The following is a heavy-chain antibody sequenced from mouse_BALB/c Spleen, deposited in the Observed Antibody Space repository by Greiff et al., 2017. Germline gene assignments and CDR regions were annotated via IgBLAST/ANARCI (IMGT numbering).Heavy chain of an antibody. CDR3: ARDRNPLYAMDY. D-gene: IGHD2-1*01. Sequence: DVKLVESGGGLVKPGGSLKLSCAASGFTFSSYAMSWVRQSPEKRLEWVAEISSGGSYTYYPDTVTGRFTISRDNAKNTLYLEMSSLRSEDTAMYYCARDRNPLYAMDYWGQGTSVTVSS. CDR1: GFTFSSYA. V-gene: IGHV5-9-4*01. CDR2: ISSGGSYT. J-gene: IGHJ4*01.